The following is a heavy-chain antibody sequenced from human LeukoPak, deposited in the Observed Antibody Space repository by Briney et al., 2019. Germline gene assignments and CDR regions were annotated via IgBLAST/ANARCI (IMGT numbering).Heavy chain of an antibody. CDR2: IWYDGSNK. CDR3: ARDPYDSSGPDAFDI. CDR1: GFTFSSYG. J-gene: IGHJ3*02. D-gene: IGHD3-22*01. V-gene: IGHV3-33*01. Sequence: GGSLSLSCAASGFTFSSYGMHWVRQAPGKGLEWVAVIWYDGSNKYYADSVKGRFTISRDNSKNTLYLQMNSLRAEDTAVYYCARDPYDSSGPDAFDIWGQGTMVTVSS.